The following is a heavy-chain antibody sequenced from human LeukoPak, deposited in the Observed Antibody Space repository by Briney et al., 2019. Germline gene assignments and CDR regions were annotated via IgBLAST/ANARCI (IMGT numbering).Heavy chain of an antibody. Sequence: MAPETLSLTCTVSGDSITTYYWSWIRQPPGKGLEWIAYIYYTGNTNYNPSLKSRVTISVDTSKNQISLKLSSVTAADTAVYYCATAPHTYYFDYWGQGTLVTVSS. J-gene: IGHJ4*02. V-gene: IGHV4-59*01. CDR2: IYYTGNT. CDR1: GDSITTYY. CDR3: ATAPHTYYFDY.